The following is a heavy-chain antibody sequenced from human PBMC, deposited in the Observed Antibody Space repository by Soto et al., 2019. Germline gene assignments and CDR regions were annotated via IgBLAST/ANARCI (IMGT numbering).Heavy chain of an antibody. CDR3: AHLSSGSRNWFDR. D-gene: IGHD3-10*01. V-gene: IGHV2-5*02. Sequence: ITLKESGPTLVKPTQTLTLTCTFSGFSLSTSGVGVGWIRQPPGEALECLAVIYWDGDKRYSPSLETRLTLTKDTSKNHVVLTMTNMDPADTATYFCAHLSSGSRNWFDRWGQGTLVTVSS. J-gene: IGHJ5*02. CDR1: GFSLSTSGVG. CDR2: IYWDGDK.